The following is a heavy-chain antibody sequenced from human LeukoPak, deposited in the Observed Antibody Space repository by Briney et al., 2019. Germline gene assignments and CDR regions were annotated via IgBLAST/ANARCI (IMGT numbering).Heavy chain of an antibody. J-gene: IGHJ4*02. Sequence: GGSLRLSCAASGFIFSHYWMSWVRQAPGKGLEWVANIKQDGSDKYYVDSVKGRFTISRDNAKSSLYLQMNSLRAEDTAVYYCARDQVGPEDWGQGTLVTVPS. V-gene: IGHV3-7*01. D-gene: IGHD1-26*01. CDR3: ARDQVGPED. CDR1: GFIFSHYW. CDR2: IKQDGSDK.